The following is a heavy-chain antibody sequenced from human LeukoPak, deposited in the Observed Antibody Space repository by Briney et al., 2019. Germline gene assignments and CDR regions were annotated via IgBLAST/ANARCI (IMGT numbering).Heavy chain of an antibody. CDR3: AKDRKPYSSGWYFDY. D-gene: IGHD6-19*01. CDR1: GFTFTTYW. J-gene: IGHJ4*02. V-gene: IGHV3-7*01. Sequence: GESLRLSCAASGFTFTTYWMSWVRQAPGKGLEWVANIKQDGTEKYYVDSVKGRFTISRDNSKNTLYLQMNSLRAEDTAVYYCAKDRKPYSSGWYFDYWGQGTLVTVSS. CDR2: IKQDGTEK.